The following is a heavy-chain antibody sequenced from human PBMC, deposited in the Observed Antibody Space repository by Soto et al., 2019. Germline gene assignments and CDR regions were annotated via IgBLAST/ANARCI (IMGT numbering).Heavy chain of an antibody. CDR3: ARDPNWPPYYYYGMDV. CDR1: GYLFSSYG. Sequence: ASVKVSCKASGYLFSSYGISWVRQAPGQGLEWMGWISPNNGNTNYAQKDQGRVTMTTDTSTTTAYMELRSLRSDDTAVYYCARDPNWPPYYYYGMDVWGQGTTVTVSS. J-gene: IGHJ6*02. V-gene: IGHV1-18*01. CDR2: ISPNNGNT.